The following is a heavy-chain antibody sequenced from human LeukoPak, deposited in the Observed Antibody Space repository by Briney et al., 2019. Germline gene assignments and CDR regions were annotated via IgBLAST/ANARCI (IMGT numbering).Heavy chain of an antibody. Sequence: PSETLSLTCTASGGSISSYYWSWIRQPPGKGLEWIGYIYYSGSTNYNPSLKSRVTISVDTSKNQFSLKLSSVTAADTAVYYCARANSSGYYNGRWFDPWGQGTLVTVSS. V-gene: IGHV4-59*01. CDR1: GGSISSYY. J-gene: IGHJ5*02. CDR2: IYYSGST. CDR3: ARANSSGYYNGRWFDP. D-gene: IGHD3-22*01.